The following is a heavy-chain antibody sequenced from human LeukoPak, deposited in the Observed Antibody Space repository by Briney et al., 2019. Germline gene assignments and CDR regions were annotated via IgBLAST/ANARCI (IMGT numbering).Heavy chain of an antibody. D-gene: IGHD6-13*01. V-gene: IGHV3-30*04. J-gene: IGHJ4*02. CDR1: GFTFSSYA. CDR2: ISYDGSNK. CDR3: ARDLSAAFDF. Sequence: GGSLRLSCAASGFTFSSYAMHWVRQAPGKGLEWVAVISYDGSNKYYADSVKGRFTISRDNSKNTLYLQMNSLRAEDTAVYYCARDLSAAFDFWGQGVLVTVSS.